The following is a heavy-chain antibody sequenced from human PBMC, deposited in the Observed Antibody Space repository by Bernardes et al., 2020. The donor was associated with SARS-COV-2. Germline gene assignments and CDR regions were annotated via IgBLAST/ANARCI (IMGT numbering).Heavy chain of an antibody. Sequence: GGSLRLSCAASGFTFSSYAMSWVRQAPGKGLEWVSAISGMGGSTYYADSVKGWFTISRDNSKNTLYLQMNSLRAEDTAVYYCAKNLRDFWSGMGYWGQGTLVTVSS. CDR2: ISGMGGST. CDR1: GFTFSSYA. CDR3: AKNLRDFWSGMGY. V-gene: IGHV3-23*01. D-gene: IGHD3-3*01. J-gene: IGHJ4*02.